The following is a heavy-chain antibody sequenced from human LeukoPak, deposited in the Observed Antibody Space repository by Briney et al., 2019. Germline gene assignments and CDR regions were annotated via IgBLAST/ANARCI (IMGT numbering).Heavy chain of an antibody. D-gene: IGHD1-26*01. CDR1: GGSFSGYY. CDR2: INHSGST. CDR3: ARGVGSGSYLRYFDY. Sequence: SETLSLTCAVYGGSFSGYYWSWIRQPPGKGLEWIGEINHSGSTNYNPSLKSRVTISVDTSKNQFSLKLSSVTAADTAVYHCARGVGSGSYLRYFDYWGQGTLVTVSS. J-gene: IGHJ4*02. V-gene: IGHV4-34*01.